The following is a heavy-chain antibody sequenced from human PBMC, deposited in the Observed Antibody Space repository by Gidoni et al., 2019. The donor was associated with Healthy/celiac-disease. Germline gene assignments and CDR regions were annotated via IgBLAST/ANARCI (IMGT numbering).Heavy chain of an antibody. CDR1: GGSISSGGYY. Sequence: QVQLPASGPGLVKPSQTLSLTCTVSGGSISSGGYYWSWIRQHPGKGLEWIGYIYYSGSTYYNPSLKSRVTISVDTSKNQFSLKLSSVTAADTAVYYCAREVLGRGVTMVQGVINWFDPWGQGTLVTVSS. CDR2: IYYSGST. J-gene: IGHJ5*02. V-gene: IGHV4-31*03. CDR3: AREVLGRGVTMVQGVINWFDP. D-gene: IGHD3-10*01.